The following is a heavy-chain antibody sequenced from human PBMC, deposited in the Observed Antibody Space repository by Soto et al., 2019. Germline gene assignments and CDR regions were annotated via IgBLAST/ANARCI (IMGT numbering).Heavy chain of an antibody. V-gene: IGHV4-34*01. J-gene: IGHJ6*03. CDR1: GGSVRGYY. CDR3: ARGGEYQLLLRDYYYFNMDV. CDR2: INHSGTT. D-gene: IGHD2-2*01. Sequence: QVQLHQWGAGLLKPSETLTLTCAVHGGSVRGYYWTWIRQSPEKGLEWIGEINHSGTTNYSSSLRTRVTISVDTPKNQFSLLLISVTAADTAVYYCARGGEYQLLLRDYYYFNMDVWGTGTTVTGS.